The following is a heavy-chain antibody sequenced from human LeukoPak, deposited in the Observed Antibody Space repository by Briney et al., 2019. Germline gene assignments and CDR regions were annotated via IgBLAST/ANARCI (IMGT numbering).Heavy chain of an antibody. V-gene: IGHV4-39*07. CDR2: VYYTGAS. Sequence: TSETLSLTCTVSGGSVSSSSYYWGWIRQPPGKGLEWIGSVYYTGASYYNPSLKSRVTISIDTSKNHFSLNLTSVTAADTAVYYCARGAPPQNWGQGALVTVSS. J-gene: IGHJ4*02. CDR1: GGSVSSSSYY. CDR3: ARGAPPQN.